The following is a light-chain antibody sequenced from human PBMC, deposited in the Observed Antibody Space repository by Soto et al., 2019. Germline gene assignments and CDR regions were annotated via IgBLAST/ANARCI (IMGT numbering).Light chain of an antibody. CDR2: GSS. CDR1: SSNIGAGHV. CDR3: QSYDNTLSAPV. Sequence: QAVVTQPPSVSGAPGQRVTISCTGSSSNIGAGHVVHWYQQFPGRAPNLLIYGSSNRPSGVPDRFSGSKSGTSASLAITGLQAEDEADYYCQSYDNTLSAPVFGGGTKLTVL. V-gene: IGLV1-40*01. J-gene: IGLJ2*01.